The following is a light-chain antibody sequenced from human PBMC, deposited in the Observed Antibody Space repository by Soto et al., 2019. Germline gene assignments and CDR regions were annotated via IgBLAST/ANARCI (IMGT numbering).Light chain of an antibody. J-gene: IGLJ2*01. CDR1: SSNIGSNY. CDR3: AACDDTLSGVV. Sequence: QSVLTQPPSASGTPGQRVTISCSGSSSNIGSNYVYWYQQLPRTAPKLLLYRDNQRPSGVPDRFSDSKSGTSASLAISGLRSDDEADYYCAACDDTLSGVVFGGGTKLTVL. V-gene: IGLV1-47*01. CDR2: RDN.